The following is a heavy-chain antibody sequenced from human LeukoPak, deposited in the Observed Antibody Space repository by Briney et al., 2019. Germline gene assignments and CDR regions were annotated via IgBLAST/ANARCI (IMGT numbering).Heavy chain of an antibody. CDR1: GFTFSNYW. CDR2: IWYDGSNK. D-gene: IGHD3-10*01. J-gene: IGHJ3*02. CDR3: ARDGGSLGFGTREGAFDI. V-gene: IGHV3-33*08. Sequence: QPGGSLRLSCAASGFTFSNYWMSWVRQAPGKGLEWVAVIWYDGSNKYYADSVKGRFTISRDNSKNTLYLQMNSLRAEDTAVYYCARDGGSLGFGTREGAFDIWGQGTMVTVSS.